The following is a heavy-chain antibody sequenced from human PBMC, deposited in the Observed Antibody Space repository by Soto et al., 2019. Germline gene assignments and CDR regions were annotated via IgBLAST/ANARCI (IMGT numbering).Heavy chain of an antibody. CDR2: IYPGDSDT. D-gene: IGHD3-10*01. CDR1: GYSFTSYW. J-gene: IGHJ6*02. Sequence: GESLKISCKGSGYSFTSYWIGWVRQMPGKGLGWMGIIYPGDSDTRYSPSFQGQVTISADKSISTAYLQWSSLKASDTAMYYCARRRGSGSYSVYGMDVWGQGTTVTVSS. CDR3: ARRRGSGSYSVYGMDV. V-gene: IGHV5-51*01.